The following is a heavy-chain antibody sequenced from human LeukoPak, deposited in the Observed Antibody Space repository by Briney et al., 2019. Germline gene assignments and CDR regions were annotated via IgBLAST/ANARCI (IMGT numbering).Heavy chain of an antibody. D-gene: IGHD3-22*01. J-gene: IGHJ6*03. CDR1: GGSISSSDW. Sequence: SETLSLTCAVSGGSISSSDWWSWVRQPPGKGLEWIGEIYHSGSTNYNPSLKSRVTISVDKSKNQFSLNLSSVTAADTAVYYCARDDSSGYSPHCMDVWGKGTTVTVSS. V-gene: IGHV4-4*02. CDR3: ARDDSSGYSPHCMDV. CDR2: IYHSGST.